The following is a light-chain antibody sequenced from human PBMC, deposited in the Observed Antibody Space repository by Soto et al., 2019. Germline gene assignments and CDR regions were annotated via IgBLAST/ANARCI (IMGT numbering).Light chain of an antibody. J-gene: IGKJ1*01. CDR3: HQYNSYPWT. V-gene: IGKV1-5*03. CDR1: QSISRR. CDR2: KAY. Sequence: DIQMTQSPSTLSASVGDRVTITCRVSQSISRRLAWYQHKPGKAAKLLIYKAYSLESGVPSRFSGSGSGTEFTLTISSLQPDDFATYYCHQYNSYPWTFGQGTKVEIK.